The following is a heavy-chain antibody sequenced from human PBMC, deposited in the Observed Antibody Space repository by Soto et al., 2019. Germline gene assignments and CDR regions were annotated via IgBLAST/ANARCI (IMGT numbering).Heavy chain of an antibody. J-gene: IGHJ6*02. CDR2: ISAYNGNT. CDR3: ARERCSSTSCYKGPFYYYGLDV. CDR1: GYIFTTYG. D-gene: IGHD2-2*02. V-gene: IGHV1-18*01. Sequence: QVQLVQSGAEVKKPGASVKVSCKASGYIFTTYGISWVRQAPGQGLEWMGWISAYNGNTNYAQKLQGRVTMTTDTSKSTAYMELRSLRSDDTAVYYCARERCSSTSCYKGPFYYYGLDVWGQWTTVTVSS.